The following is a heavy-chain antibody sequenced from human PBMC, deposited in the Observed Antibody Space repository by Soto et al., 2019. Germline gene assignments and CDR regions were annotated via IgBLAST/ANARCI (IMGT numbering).Heavy chain of an antibody. CDR3: ARGLNYDFWSGYYGPN. CDR2: INHSGST. V-gene: IGHV4-34*01. D-gene: IGHD3-3*01. Sequence: PSETLSLTCAVYGGSFSGYYWSWIRQPPGKGLEWIGEINHSGSTNYNPSLKSRVTISVDTSKNQFSLKLSSVTAADTAVYYCARGLNYDFWSGYYGPNWGQGTLVT. J-gene: IGHJ1*01. CDR1: GGSFSGYY.